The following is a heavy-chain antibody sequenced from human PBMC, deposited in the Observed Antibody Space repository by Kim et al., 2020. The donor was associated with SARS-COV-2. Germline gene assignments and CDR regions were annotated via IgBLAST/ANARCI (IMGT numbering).Heavy chain of an antibody. CDR3: ASGINSGPSNYGIDA. CDR1: GYTFTSHA. Sequence: ASVKVSCKASGYTFTSHAMNWVRQAPGQGLEWMGWINTNTGNPTNAQDSTGRFVFTLDTSVSAAYLQISSLKAEDTAVYYCASGINSGPSNYGIDAWGHG. D-gene: IGHD6-25*01. J-gene: IGHJ6*02. CDR2: INTNTGNP. V-gene: IGHV7-4-1*02.